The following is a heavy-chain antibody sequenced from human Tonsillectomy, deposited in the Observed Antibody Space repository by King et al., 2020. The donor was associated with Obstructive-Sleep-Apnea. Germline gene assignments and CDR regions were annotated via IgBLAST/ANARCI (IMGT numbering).Heavy chain of an antibody. Sequence: VQLQESGPGLVKPSETLSLTCTVSGGSISSYYWSWIRQPPGKGLEWIGYIYYSGSTNYNPSLKSRVTISVDTSKNQFSLKLSSVTAADTAVYYCARVGSSGYYYFKASGPFDPWGQGTLVTVSS. V-gene: IGHV4-59*01. CDR1: GGSISSYY. CDR3: ARVGSSGYYYFKASGPFDP. D-gene: IGHD3-22*01. CDR2: IYYSGST. J-gene: IGHJ5*02.